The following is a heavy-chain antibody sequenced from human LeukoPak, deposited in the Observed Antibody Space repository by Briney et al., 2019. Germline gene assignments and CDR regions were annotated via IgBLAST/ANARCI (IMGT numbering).Heavy chain of an antibody. CDR1: GGSIISSTYF. J-gene: IGHJ4*02. CDR2: ISHSGSN. V-gene: IGHV4-39*01. D-gene: IGHD3-10*01. CDR3: ARLYSGTRPPDY. Sequence: SETLSLTCTVSGGSIISSTYFWGWIRQPPGEGLEWIGSISHSGSNYYNPSLKSRVAISVDTSKNQLSLRLRSVTAADTAVYYCARLYSGTRPPDYWGQGTLVTVSS.